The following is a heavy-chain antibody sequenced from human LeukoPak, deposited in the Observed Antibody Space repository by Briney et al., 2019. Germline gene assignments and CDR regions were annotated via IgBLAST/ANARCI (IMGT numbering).Heavy chain of an antibody. Sequence: GASVKVSCKASGYTFTRYAMNRVRQAPGQGLEWTGSIHTNTGNPTYAQGFTGRFVFSLDTSVSTAYLQISSLKAEDTAVYYCARRDSSSWYGGELYYFDYWGQGTLVTVSS. CDR3: ARRDSSSWYGGELYYFDY. CDR2: IHTNTGNP. D-gene: IGHD6-13*01. V-gene: IGHV7-4-1*02. J-gene: IGHJ4*02. CDR1: GYTFTRYA.